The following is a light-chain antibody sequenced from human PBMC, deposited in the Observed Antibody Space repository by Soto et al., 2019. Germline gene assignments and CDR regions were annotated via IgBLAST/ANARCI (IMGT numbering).Light chain of an antibody. V-gene: IGKV3-15*01. J-gene: IGKJ5*01. CDR2: GAS. CDR3: QQYNNWPPIT. Sequence: EIVLTQSPATLSLSPGERATLACRASQSVSSYLAWYQQKPGQAPRLLIHGASTRATGIPARFSGSGSGTEFSLTIRSLQSEDFAVYYCQQYNNWPPITFGQGTRREIK. CDR1: QSVSSY.